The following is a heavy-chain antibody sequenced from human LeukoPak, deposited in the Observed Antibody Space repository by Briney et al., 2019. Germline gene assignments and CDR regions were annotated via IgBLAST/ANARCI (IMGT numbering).Heavy chain of an antibody. CDR3: ARVVPVYDSSGYSDY. Sequence: GASVKVSCKASGGTFNSYAISWVRQAPGQGLEWMGRIIPILGIANYAQKFQGRVTITADKSTSTAYMELSSLRSEDTAVYYCARVVPVYDSSGYSDYWGQGTLVTVSS. CDR2: IIPILGIA. D-gene: IGHD3-22*01. V-gene: IGHV1-69*04. J-gene: IGHJ4*02. CDR1: GGTFNSYA.